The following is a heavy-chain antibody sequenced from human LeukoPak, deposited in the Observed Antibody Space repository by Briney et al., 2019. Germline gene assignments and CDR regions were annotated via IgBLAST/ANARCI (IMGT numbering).Heavy chain of an antibody. J-gene: IGHJ4*02. D-gene: IGHD3/OR15-3a*01. CDR1: GFIFSNYG. V-gene: IGHV3-30*02. Sequence: GGSLRLSCAASGFIFSNYGMHWVRQAPGKGLEWVAFIRYDGSNKYYAGSVKGRFTISRDNSKNTLYLQMNSLRAEDTAVYYCAKDWTVDFDYWGQGTLVTVSS. CDR3: AKDWTVDFDY. CDR2: IRYDGSNK.